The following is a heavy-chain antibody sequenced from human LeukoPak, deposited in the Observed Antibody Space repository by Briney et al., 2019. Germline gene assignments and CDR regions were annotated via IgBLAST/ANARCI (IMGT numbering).Heavy chain of an antibody. J-gene: IGHJ4*02. CDR1: GFSFSSSE. V-gene: IGHV3-21*01. CDR3: VRFDSSGFYSEY. Sequence: GGSLRLSCAASGFSFSSSEMNWVRQTPGKGLEWVSSISRSGSSIHYADSLKGRFTISRDNAKNSLYLQMNSLRAEDTAVYYCVRFDSSGFYSEYWGQGTLVTVSS. CDR2: ISRSGSSI. D-gene: IGHD3-22*01.